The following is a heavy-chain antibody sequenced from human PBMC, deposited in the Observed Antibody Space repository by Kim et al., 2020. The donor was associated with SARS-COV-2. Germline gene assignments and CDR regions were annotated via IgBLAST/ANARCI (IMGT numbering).Heavy chain of an antibody. CDR2: IHRSGTA. Sequence: GGSLRLSCRISGFSVTSNYMIWARQTSGRGLEWVSTIHRSGTADYADSVQGRFIISRHPSRNTLFLQMNNLRPDDTALYYCSRFESYGSGTYAIDHWGQG. CDR3: SRFESYGSGTYAIDH. D-gene: IGHD3-10*01. CDR1: GFSVTSNY. J-gene: IGHJ4*02. V-gene: IGHV3-53*04.